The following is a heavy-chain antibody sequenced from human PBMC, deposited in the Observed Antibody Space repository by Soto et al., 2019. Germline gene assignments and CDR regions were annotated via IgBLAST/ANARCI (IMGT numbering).Heavy chain of an antibody. J-gene: IGHJ4*02. CDR3: ARDLGELWPSVGGY. CDR1: GFIFNTYG. D-gene: IGHD1-26*01. Sequence: QVQLVESGGGVVQPWRSLRLSCAASGFIFNTYGMHWVRQAPGKGLEWVAAIYYDGRNKYYADSVKGRFTISRDNSKNTLNLQMNSLRVEDTAVYYCARDLGELWPSVGGYWGQGTLVTVSS. V-gene: IGHV3-33*01. CDR2: IYYDGRNK.